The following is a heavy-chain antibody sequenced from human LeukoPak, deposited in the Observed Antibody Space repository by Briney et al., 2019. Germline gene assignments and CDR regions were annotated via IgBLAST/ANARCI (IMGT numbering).Heavy chain of an antibody. CDR1: GYIITSYY. V-gene: IGHV1-18*01. J-gene: IGHJ5*02. CDR2: ISAYNGNT. D-gene: IGHD3-3*01. CDR3: ARTTNYDFWSGMNWFDP. Sequence: ASVKVSCKSSGYIITSYYLHWVRQAPGQGLEWMGWISAYNGNTNYAQKLQGRVTMTTDTSTSTAYMELRSLRSDDTAVYYCARTTNYDFWSGMNWFDPWGQGTLVTVSS.